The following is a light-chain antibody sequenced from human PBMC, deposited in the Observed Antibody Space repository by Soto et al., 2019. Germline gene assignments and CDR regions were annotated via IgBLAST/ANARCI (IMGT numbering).Light chain of an antibody. Sequence: DIQLTQSPSFQSASVGDRVTITCRASQGSSSYLAWYQQRPGKAPKLLIYAASTLQSGVPSRFSGSGSGTEFTLTISSLQPEDFATFYCQQLNSYPRTFGQGTKLEIK. CDR3: QQLNSYPRT. CDR1: QGSSSY. J-gene: IGKJ2*01. CDR2: AAS. V-gene: IGKV1-9*01.